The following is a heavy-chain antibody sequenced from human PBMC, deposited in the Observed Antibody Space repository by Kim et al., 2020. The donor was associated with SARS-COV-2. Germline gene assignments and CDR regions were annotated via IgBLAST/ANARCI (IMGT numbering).Heavy chain of an antibody. D-gene: IGHD6-19*01. CDR1: GGTFSSYA. Sequence: SVKVSCKASGGTFSSYAISWVRQAPGQGLEWMGRIIPILGIANYAQKFQGRVTITADKSTSTAYMELSSLRSEDTAVYYCARGCPGYSSREYYFDYWGQGTLVTVSS. V-gene: IGHV1-69*04. CDR2: IIPILGIA. CDR3: ARGCPGYSSREYYFDY. J-gene: IGHJ4*02.